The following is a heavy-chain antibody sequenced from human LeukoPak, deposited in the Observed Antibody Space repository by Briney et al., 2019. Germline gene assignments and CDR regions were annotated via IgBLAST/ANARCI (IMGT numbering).Heavy chain of an antibody. CDR1: GGSISSYY. CDR2: IYYSGST. V-gene: IGHV4-59*01. CDR3: ARESGDHELFDY. J-gene: IGHJ4*02. D-gene: IGHD4-17*01. Sequence: KTSETLSLTCTVSGGSISSYYWSWIRQPPGKGLEWIGYIYYSGSTNYNPSLRSRVTISVDTSKNQFSLKLSSVTAADAAVYYCARESGDHELFDYWGQGTLVTVSS.